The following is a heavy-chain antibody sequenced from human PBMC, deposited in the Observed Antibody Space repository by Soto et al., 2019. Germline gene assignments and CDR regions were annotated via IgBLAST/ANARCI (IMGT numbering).Heavy chain of an antibody. V-gene: IGHV2-5*02. Sequence: QITLKESAPTRVKPTQTLTLTCTFSGFSLTSRPIGVGWICQPPGKALEWLAFIYWDDDKRYSPSLRSRLTITKDTSGNQVGLTMTNMDAVDKATYYCAHRLSGYNWNGGYFDYWGQGALVTVSS. CDR2: IYWDDDK. CDR1: GFSLTSRPIG. D-gene: IGHD1-1*01. CDR3: AHRLSGYNWNGGYFDY. J-gene: IGHJ4*02.